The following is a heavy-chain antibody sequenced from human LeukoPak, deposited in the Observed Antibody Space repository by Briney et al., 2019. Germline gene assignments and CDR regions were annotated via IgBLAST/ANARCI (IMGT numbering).Heavy chain of an antibody. CDR1: GYSFTSYW. D-gene: IGHD6-19*01. CDR3: ARVIAVAGTDFDH. Sequence: GESLKISCKGSGYSFTSYWIGWVRQMPGKGLEWMGIIYPGDSDTRYSPSFQGQVTISADKSISTAYLQWSSLKASDTAMYYCARVIAVAGTDFDHWGQGTLVTVSS. J-gene: IGHJ4*02. V-gene: IGHV5-51*01. CDR2: IYPGDSDT.